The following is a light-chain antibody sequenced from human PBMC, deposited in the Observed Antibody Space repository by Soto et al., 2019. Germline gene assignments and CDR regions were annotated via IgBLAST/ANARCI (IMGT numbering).Light chain of an antibody. J-gene: IGLJ2*01. CDR1: SSNIGSNA. V-gene: IGLV1-44*01. Sequence: QAVVTQPPSASGTPGQRVTISCSGSSSNIGSNAVNWYQQLPGTAPKLLIYSNNQRPSGVPDRFSGSKSGTSASLAISGLQSEDEADYYCATWDDSLSGQVVFGGGTQLTVL. CDR3: ATWDDSLSGQVV. CDR2: SNN.